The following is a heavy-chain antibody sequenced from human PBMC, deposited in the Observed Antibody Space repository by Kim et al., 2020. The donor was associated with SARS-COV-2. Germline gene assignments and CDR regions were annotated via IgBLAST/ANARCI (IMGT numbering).Heavy chain of an antibody. V-gene: IGHV3-74*01. CDR3: ARDWAGCCGDCS. Sequence: GGSLRLSCAASGFTFSTSWMHWVRQAPGKGLVWVSLINTDESRTNYADSVKGRFSISRDNAKNILYLQMNSLRAEDTAVYYCARDWAGCCGDCSWGQGTLVTVSS. J-gene: IGHJ1*01. D-gene: IGHD2-21*02. CDR1: GFTFSTSW. CDR2: INTDESRT.